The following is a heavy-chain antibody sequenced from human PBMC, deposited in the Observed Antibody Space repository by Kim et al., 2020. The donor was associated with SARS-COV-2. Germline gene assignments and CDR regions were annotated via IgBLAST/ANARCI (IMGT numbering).Heavy chain of an antibody. CDR2: INHSGST. D-gene: IGHD6-13*01. CDR3: AEGRGWPQLGSRMDV. Sequence: SETLSLTCAVYGGSFSGYYWSWIRQPPGKGLEWIGEINHSGSTNYNPSLKSRVTISVDTSKNQFSLKLSSVTAADTAVYYCAEGRGWPQLGSRMDVWGQG. J-gene: IGHJ6*02. V-gene: IGHV4-34*01. CDR1: GGSFSGYY.